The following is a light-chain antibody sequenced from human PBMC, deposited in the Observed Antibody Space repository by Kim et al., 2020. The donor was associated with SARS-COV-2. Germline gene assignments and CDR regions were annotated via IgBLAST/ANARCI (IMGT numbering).Light chain of an antibody. J-gene: IGLJ2*01. Sequence: GQSITISCTGTSSDVGFYNYVSWYQQHPGRAPKLMIYDVNNRPSGVSGRFSGSKSGNTASLTISGLQAEDEANYYCSSYTTANTLGFGGGTKVTVL. CDR3: SSYTTANTLG. CDR1: SSDVGFYNY. CDR2: DVN. V-gene: IGLV2-14*03.